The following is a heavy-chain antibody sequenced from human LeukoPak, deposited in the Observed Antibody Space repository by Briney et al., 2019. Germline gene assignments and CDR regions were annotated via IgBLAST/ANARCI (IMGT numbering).Heavy chain of an antibody. J-gene: IGHJ4*02. D-gene: IGHD6-19*01. Sequence: GGSLRLSCAASGFTFSNYAMHWVRQAPGKGLEWVAVISDDGSNKYYGDSGKGRFTISRDNSKNTVYLQMNSLRAEDTAVYYCAKDRYSSGWYSDFDYWGQGTLVTVSS. CDR1: GFTFSNYA. CDR3: AKDRYSSGWYSDFDY. CDR2: ISDDGSNK. V-gene: IGHV3-30*18.